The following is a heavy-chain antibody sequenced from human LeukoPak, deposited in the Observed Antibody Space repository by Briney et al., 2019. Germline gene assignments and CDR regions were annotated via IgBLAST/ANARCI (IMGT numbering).Heavy chain of an antibody. D-gene: IGHD1-26*01. CDR3: AILSGDYNWFDR. CDR1: GGSISSYY. CDR2: IYYSGST. J-gene: IGHJ5*02. V-gene: IGHV4-59*08. Sequence: PSETLSLTCAVSGGSISSYYWSWIRQPPGKGLEWIGYIYYSGSTNYNPSLKSRVTMSVDISKNQFSLKLNSVTAAHTAVYYCAILSGDYNWFDRWGQGTLVAVSS.